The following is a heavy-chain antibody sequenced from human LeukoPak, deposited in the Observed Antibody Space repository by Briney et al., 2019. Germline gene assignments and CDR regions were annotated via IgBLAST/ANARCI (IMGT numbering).Heavy chain of an antibody. D-gene: IGHD3-16*02. Sequence: GGSLRLSCAGSGFTFSSYWMHWVRQVPGKGLVWVSRMDIDGRTINYADSVKGRFTISRDNAKNTLYLQMNSLTVEDTAVYYYARAGSYRFDYWGQGTLVTVSS. CDR3: ARAGSYRFDY. CDR2: MDIDGRTI. V-gene: IGHV3-74*01. CDR1: GFTFSSYW. J-gene: IGHJ4*02.